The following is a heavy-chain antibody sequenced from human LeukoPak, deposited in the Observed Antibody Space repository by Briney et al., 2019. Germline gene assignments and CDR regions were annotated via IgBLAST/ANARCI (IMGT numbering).Heavy chain of an antibody. V-gene: IGHV4-4*07. D-gene: IGHD6-13*01. CDR1: GGSINSYH. CDR3: ARGIGSWYYFDY. CDR2: IYTSGRT. J-gene: IGHJ4*02. Sequence: PSETLSLTLTGSGGSINSYHWGWIRQPGGKERDWIGRIYTSGRTNYNPSRKSRVTMSVDTSQTPFSLKLSSVTAADTAVYYCARGIGSWYYFDYWGQGTLVTVSS.